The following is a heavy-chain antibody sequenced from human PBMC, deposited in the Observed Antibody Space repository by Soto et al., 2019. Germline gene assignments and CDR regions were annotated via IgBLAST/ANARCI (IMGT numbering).Heavy chain of an antibody. CDR3: ARDRVDSGYPEYCQH. CDR1: GFTVSNNY. CDR2: IYSGGST. V-gene: IGHV3-53*01. J-gene: IGHJ1*01. Sequence: EVQLVESGGGLIQPGGSLRLSCAASGFTVSNNYMSWVRQAPGKGLEWVSVIYSGGSTSYADSVKGRFTISTNNTKNTLSLQMNSLRAEDTAVYYCARDRVDSGYPEYCQHWGQGTLVTVSS. D-gene: IGHD5-12*01.